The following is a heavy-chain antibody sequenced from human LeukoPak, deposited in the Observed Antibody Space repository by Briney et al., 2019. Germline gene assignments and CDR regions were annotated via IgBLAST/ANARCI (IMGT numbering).Heavy chain of an antibody. CDR3: ARGVYGDYALCDY. CDR1: GGSISSGSYY. Sequence: SETLSLTCTVSGGSISSGSYYWSWIRQPAGKGLEWIGRIYTSGSTNYNPSLKSRVTISVDTSKNQLSLKLSSVTAADTAVYYCARGVYGDYALCDYWGQGTLVTVSS. V-gene: IGHV4-61*02. D-gene: IGHD4-17*01. J-gene: IGHJ4*02. CDR2: IYTSGST.